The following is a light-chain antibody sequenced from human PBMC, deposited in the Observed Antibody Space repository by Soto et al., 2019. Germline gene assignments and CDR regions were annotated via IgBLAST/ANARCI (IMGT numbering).Light chain of an antibody. Sequence: QSALTQPASVSGSPGQSITISCTGTSSDYVSWYQQHPDKAPKLMIYEVSNRPSGVSDRFSGSKSANTASLTISGLQAEDEANYYCCSYAGSSTFVVFGGGTKVTVL. CDR3: CSYAGSSTFVV. V-gene: IGLV2-23*02. CDR1: SSDY. CDR2: EVS. J-gene: IGLJ2*01.